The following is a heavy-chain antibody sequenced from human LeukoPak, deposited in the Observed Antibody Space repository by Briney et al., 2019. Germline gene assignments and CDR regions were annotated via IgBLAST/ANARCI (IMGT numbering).Heavy chain of an antibody. CDR1: GGSFSGYY. Sequence: SETLSLTCAVYGGSFSGYYWSWIRQPPGKGLEWIGEINHSGSTNYNPSLKSRVTISVDTSKNQFSLQLSSVTAADTAVYYCARGGGYSSSSGNVYYYMDVWGKETTVTVSS. CDR2: INHSGST. D-gene: IGHD6-6*01. V-gene: IGHV4-34*01. J-gene: IGHJ6*03. CDR3: ARGGGYSSSSGNVYYYMDV.